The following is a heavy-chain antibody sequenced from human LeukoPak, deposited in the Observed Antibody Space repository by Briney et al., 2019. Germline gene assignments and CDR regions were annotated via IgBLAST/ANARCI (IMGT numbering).Heavy chain of an antibody. J-gene: IGHJ6*04. CDR1: GGSFSGYY. Sequence: TSETLSLTCAVYGGSFSGYYWSWIRQPPGRGLECNGEIKHSGSTNYNPSLKSRVTISEDTSKNQFSLKLSSVTGAAMAVYYCARGVVVAATFGYYYYYGMDVWGKRTPVTVSS. CDR2: IKHSGST. D-gene: IGHD2-15*01. V-gene: IGHV4-34*01. CDR3: ARGVVVAATFGYYYYYGMDV.